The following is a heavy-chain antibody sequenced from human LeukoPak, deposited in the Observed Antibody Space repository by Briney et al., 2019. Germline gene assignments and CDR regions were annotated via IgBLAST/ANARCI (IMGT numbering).Heavy chain of an antibody. CDR2: MNPNSGNT. CDR1: GYTFTSYD. J-gene: IGHJ5*02. CDR3: ARGLRIIAAAGRVGQYWFDP. V-gene: IGHV1-8*03. Sequence: ASVKVSCKASGYTFTSYDINWVRQATGQGLEWMGWMNPNSGNTDYAQTFKGRVTITRNTSISTAYMELSSLRSEDTAVYYCARGLRIIAAAGRVGQYWFDPWGQGTLVTVSS. D-gene: IGHD6-13*01.